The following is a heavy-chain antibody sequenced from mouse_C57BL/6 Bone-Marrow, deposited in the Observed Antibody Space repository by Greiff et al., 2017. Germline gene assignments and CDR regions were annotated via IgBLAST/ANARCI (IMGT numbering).Heavy chain of an antibody. CDR3: ARPYYSNYWYFDV. Sequence: VQLQESGAELVKPGASVKMSCKASGYTFTSYWITWVKQRPGQGLEWIGDIYPGSGSTNYNEKFKSKATLTVDTSSSTAYMQLSSLTSEDSAVYYCARPYYSNYWYFDVWGTGTTVTVSP. D-gene: IGHD2-5*01. CDR1: GYTFTSYW. J-gene: IGHJ1*03. CDR2: IYPGSGST. V-gene: IGHV1-55*01.